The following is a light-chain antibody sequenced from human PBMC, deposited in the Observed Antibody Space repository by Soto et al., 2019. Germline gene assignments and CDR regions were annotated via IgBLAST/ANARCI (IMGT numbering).Light chain of an antibody. V-gene: IGLV2-14*01. J-gene: IGLJ1*01. CDR3: SSHTSSRTYV. CDR1: SSDIGAYDS. CDR2: EVT. Sequence: QSVLTQPASLSGSPGQSITISCTGTSSDIGAYDSVSWYQQHPGKAPKLIIYEVTNRPSGVSNRFSGSESGNTASLTISGLQPEDEADYYCSSHTSSRTYVFGTGTKVTVL.